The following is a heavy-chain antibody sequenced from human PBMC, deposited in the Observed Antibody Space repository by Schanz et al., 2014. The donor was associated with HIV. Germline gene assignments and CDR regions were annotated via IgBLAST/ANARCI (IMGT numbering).Heavy chain of an antibody. CDR2: ISAYNGDT. D-gene: IGHD2-15*01. J-gene: IGHJ4*02. V-gene: IGHV1-18*01. CDR3: ARGYCSGGTCYSGDY. Sequence: QVQLVQSGGEVKKPGASVRVSCKASGYTFSSYGVSWVRQAPGQGLEWMGWISAYNGDTNYAQNLQGRVTMTADTFTSTAYMELRSLTSDDTAVYYCARGYCSGGTCYSGDYWGQGTLVTVSS. CDR1: GYTFSSYG.